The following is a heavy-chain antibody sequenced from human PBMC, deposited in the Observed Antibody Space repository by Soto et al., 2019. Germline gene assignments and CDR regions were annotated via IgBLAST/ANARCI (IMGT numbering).Heavy chain of an antibody. Sequence: VQLVESGGGVVQPGRSLRLSCAASGFTFSDYAMHWVRQAPGKGLEWVAVVSHDGRNTHYADSVKGRFTISRDSSRNTVSLEMPSLRAEDTAVYYGAKGGRQWLVTSDVTYWGQGALVTVSS. J-gene: IGHJ4*02. V-gene: IGHV3-30*18. D-gene: IGHD6-19*01. CDR3: AKGGRQWLVTSDVTY. CDR1: GFTFSDYA. CDR2: VSHDGRNT.